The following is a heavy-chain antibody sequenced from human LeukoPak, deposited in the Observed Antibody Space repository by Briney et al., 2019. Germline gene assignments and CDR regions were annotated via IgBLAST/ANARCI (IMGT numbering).Heavy chain of an antibody. CDR1: GFTVSSYA. CDR2: ISGSGGST. J-gene: IGHJ3*02. Sequence: PGGSLRLSCAASGFTVSSYAMSWVRQAPGEGLEWGSGISGSGGSTYYADSLKGRFTISRDNSKTTLYLQMNSLRAEDTAVYYCAKYRITMIVVGGAFDIWGQGTMVTVSS. V-gene: IGHV3-23*01. CDR3: AKYRITMIVVGGAFDI. D-gene: IGHD3-22*01.